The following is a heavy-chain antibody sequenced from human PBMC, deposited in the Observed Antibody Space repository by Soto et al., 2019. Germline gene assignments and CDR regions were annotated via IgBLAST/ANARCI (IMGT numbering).Heavy chain of an antibody. V-gene: IGHV4-31*03. CDR1: GGSLSSGNYF. D-gene: IGHD6-13*01. CDR2: ISYSGST. J-gene: IGHJ5*02. CDR3: ARMYSSSWSNWFDP. Sequence: QVQLQESGPGLVKPSQTLSLTCTVSGGSLSSGNYFWNWIRQHPGKGLEWIGYISYSGSTYYNPSLKSRLSMSVDTSKNQFSLKLSSVTAADTAVYYCARMYSSSWSNWFDPWGQGTLVTVSS.